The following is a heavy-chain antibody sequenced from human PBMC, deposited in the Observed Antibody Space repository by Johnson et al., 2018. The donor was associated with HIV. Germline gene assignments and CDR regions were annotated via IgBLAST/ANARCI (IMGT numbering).Heavy chain of an antibody. CDR2: MNWNGGSI. V-gene: IGHV3-20*04. Sequence: VQLVESGGGLVKPGGSLRLSCAASGFIFDDYGMSWVRQAPGKGLEWVSGMNWNGGSIGYADSVKGRFTISRDNAKNSLYLQMNSLRAEDTAVYYCARVQLLADDVFNIWGQGTMVTVAS. CDR3: ARVQLLADDVFNI. CDR1: GFIFDDYG. D-gene: IGHD3-10*01. J-gene: IGHJ3*02.